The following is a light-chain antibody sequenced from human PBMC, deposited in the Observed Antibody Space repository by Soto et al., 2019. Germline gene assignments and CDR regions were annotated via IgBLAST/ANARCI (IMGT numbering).Light chain of an antibody. CDR1: SSDVGAYDY. J-gene: IGLJ2*01. Sequence: QSVLTQPASVSGSPGQSITISCTGTSSDVGAYDYVCWYQQYPGKAPKLIIYDVTNRPSGISNRFSGSKSGNTASLSISGLQAEDEADYYCSSYTSSSTVVFGGGTKLTVL. CDR2: DVT. V-gene: IGLV2-14*01. CDR3: SSYTSSSTVV.